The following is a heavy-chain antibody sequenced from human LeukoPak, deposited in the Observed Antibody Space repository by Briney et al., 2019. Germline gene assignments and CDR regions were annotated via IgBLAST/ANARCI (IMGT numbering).Heavy chain of an antibody. CDR2: IIPIFGTA. J-gene: IGHJ3*02. CDR1: GGTFSSYA. CDR3: ARGLLVPDAFDI. V-gene: IGHV1-69*05. D-gene: IGHD3-10*01. Sequence: SVKVSCKASGGTFSSYAISWVRQATGQGLEWMGGIIPIFGTANYAQKFQGRVTITTDESTSTAYMELSSLRSEDTAVYYCARGLLVPDAFDIWGQGTMVTVSS.